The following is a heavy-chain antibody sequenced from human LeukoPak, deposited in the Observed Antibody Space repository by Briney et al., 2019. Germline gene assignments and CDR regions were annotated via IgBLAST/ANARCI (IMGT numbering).Heavy chain of an antibody. CDR3: ANTVPTGWGYYMDV. Sequence: ASVKVSCKASGYTFTGYYMHWVRQAPGQGLEWMGWINPNSGGTNYAQKFQGRVTMTRDTSISTAYMEVSRLRSDDTAVYYCANTVPTGWGYYMDVWGKGTTVTISS. D-gene: IGHD4-17*01. J-gene: IGHJ6*03. CDR2: INPNSGGT. V-gene: IGHV1-2*02. CDR1: GYTFTGYY.